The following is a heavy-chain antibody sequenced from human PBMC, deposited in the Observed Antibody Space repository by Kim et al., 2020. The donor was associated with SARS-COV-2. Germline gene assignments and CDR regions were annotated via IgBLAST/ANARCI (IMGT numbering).Heavy chain of an antibody. D-gene: IGHD3-16*02. CDR1: GFTFSSYG. J-gene: IGHJ4*02. V-gene: IGHV3-33*01. CDR3: ARDFHRVSYYFDY. CDR2: IWYDGSNK. Sequence: GGSLRLSCAASGFTFSSYGMHWVRQAPGKGLEWVAVIWYDGSNKYYADSVKGRFTISRDNSKNTLYLQMNSLRAEDTAVYYCARDFHRVSYYFDYWGQGTLVTVSS.